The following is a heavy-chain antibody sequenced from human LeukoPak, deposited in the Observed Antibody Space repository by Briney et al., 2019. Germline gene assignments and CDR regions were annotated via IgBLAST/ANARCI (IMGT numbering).Heavy chain of an antibody. CDR3: ARDLRPANL. V-gene: IGHV1-2*02. Sequence: GASVKVSCKASGYTXTEHFIHWVRQAPGQGLQYMGWIHPASANTVYAQMFHGRVTLTRDTPATTTYMELSGLKSDDTAVYYCARDLRPANLWGQGTLVTVSS. J-gene: IGHJ4*02. D-gene: IGHD1-7*01. CDR2: IHPASANT. CDR1: GYTXTEHF.